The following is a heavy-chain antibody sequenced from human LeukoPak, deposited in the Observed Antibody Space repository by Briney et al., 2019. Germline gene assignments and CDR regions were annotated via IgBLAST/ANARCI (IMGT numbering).Heavy chain of an antibody. V-gene: IGHV1-69*13. J-gene: IGHJ4*02. D-gene: IGHD1-26*01. Sequence: SVKVSFKASGGTFSSYAISWVRQAPGQGLEWMGGIIPIFGTANYAQKFQGRVTITADESTSTAYMELSSLRSEDTAVYYCARAPSLVGATHFDYWGQGTLVTVSS. CDR2: IIPIFGTA. CDR1: GGTFSSYA. CDR3: ARAPSLVGATHFDY.